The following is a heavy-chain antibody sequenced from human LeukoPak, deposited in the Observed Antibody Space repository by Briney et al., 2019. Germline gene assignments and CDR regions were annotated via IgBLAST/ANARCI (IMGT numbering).Heavy chain of an antibody. V-gene: IGHV4-31*03. CDR1: GGSISSGGYY. J-gene: IGHJ3*02. D-gene: IGHD1-26*01. Sequence: SETLSLTCTVSGGSISSGGYYWSWIRQHPGKGLEWIGYIYYSGSTYYNPSLKSRVTISVDTSKNEFSLKLSSVTAADTAVYYCAREGVGAMDDAFDIWGQGTLVTVSS. CDR2: IYYSGST. CDR3: AREGVGAMDDAFDI.